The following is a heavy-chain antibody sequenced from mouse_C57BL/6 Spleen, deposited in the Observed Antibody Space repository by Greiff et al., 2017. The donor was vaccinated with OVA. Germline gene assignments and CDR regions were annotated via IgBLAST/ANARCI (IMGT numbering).Heavy chain of an antibody. CDR1: GYTFTSYW. Sequence: VQLQQPGAELVKPGASVKLSCKASGYTFTSYWMHWVKQRPGQGLEWIGMIHPNSGSTNYNEKFKSKATLTVDKSSSTAYMQLSSLTSEDSAVYYCARALFDGSHYFDYWGQGTTLTVSS. V-gene: IGHV1-64*01. D-gene: IGHD2-3*01. J-gene: IGHJ2*01. CDR2: IHPNSGST. CDR3: ARALFDGSHYFDY.